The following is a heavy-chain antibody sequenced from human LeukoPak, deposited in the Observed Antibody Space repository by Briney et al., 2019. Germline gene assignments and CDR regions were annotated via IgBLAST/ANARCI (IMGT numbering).Heavy chain of an antibody. CDR1: GFTFSSYW. CDR3: ARDKPSLRWSYDAFDI. Sequence: GGSLRLSCAASGFTFSSYWMSWVRQAPGKGLEWVANIKQDGSEKYYVDSVKGRFTISRDNAKNSLYLQMNSLRAEDTAVYYCARDKPSLRWSYDAFDIWGQGTMVTVSS. CDR2: IKQDGSEK. V-gene: IGHV3-7*01. J-gene: IGHJ3*02. D-gene: IGHD4-23*01.